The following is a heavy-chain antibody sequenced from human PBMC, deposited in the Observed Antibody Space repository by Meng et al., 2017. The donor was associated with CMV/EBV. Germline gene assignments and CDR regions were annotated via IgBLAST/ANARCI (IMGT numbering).Heavy chain of an antibody. CDR1: GGSISSSSYY. CDR3: AGGGVLGLIFDY. V-gene: IGHV4-39*07. CDR2: IYYSGST. D-gene: IGHD2-8*01. J-gene: IGHJ4*02. Sequence: SETLSLTCTVSGGSISSSSYYWGWIRQPPGKGLEWIGSIYYSGSTYYNPSLKSRVTISVDTSKNQFSLKLSSVTAADTAVYYCAGGGVLGLIFDYWGQGTLVTVSS.